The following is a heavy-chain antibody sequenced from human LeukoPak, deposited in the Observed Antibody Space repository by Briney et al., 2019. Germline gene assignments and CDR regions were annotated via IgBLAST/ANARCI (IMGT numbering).Heavy chain of an antibody. D-gene: IGHD6-13*01. V-gene: IGHV4-59*08. CDR1: GGSISSYY. J-gene: IGHJ5*02. Sequence: SETLSLTCTVSGGSISSYYWSWIRQPPGKGLEWIGYIYYSGSTNYNPSLKSRVTISVDTSKNQFSLKLSSVTAADTAVYYCAIGGAAAGTVWFDPWGQGTLVTVSS. CDR3: AIGGAAAGTVWFDP. CDR2: IYYSGST.